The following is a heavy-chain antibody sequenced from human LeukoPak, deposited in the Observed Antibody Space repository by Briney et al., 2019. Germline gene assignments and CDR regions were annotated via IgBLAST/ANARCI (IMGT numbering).Heavy chain of an antibody. J-gene: IGHJ3*02. CDR1: GGPFSGYY. V-gene: IGHV4-34*01. Sequence: SETLSLTCAVYGGPFSGYYWSWIRQPPGKGLEWIGEINHSGSTNYNPSLKSRVTISVDTSKNQFSLKLSSVTAADTAVYYCARDVPYCSGGSCYVDAFDIWGQGTMVTVSS. CDR3: ARDVPYCSGGSCYVDAFDI. CDR2: INHSGST. D-gene: IGHD2-15*01.